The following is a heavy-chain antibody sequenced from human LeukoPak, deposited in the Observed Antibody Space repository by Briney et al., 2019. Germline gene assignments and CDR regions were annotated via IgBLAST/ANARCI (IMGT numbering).Heavy chain of an antibody. D-gene: IGHD2-15*01. CDR3: ARDCIGCHGFDY. CDR1: GYTFTSYG. CDR2: VSAYADNT. V-gene: IGHV1-18*01. J-gene: IGHJ4*02. Sequence: ASVKVSCKASGYTFTSYGISWVRRAPGQGLEWMGWVSAYADNTNYVQKFQGRVTMTTDTSTSTAYMELRSLRSDDTAVYYCARDCIGCHGFDYWGQGTLVTVSS.